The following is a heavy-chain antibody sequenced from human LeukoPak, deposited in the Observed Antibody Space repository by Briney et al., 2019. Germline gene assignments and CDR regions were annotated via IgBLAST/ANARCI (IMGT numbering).Heavy chain of an antibody. V-gene: IGHV1-69*13. CDR1: GGTFSSYA. CDR3: ATSTGYSSGWYYYFDY. J-gene: IGHJ4*02. Sequence: GASVKVSCKASGGTFSSYAISWVRQAPGQGLEWMGRIIPIFGTANYAQKFQGRVTITADESTSTAYMELSSLRSEDTAVYYCATSTGYSSGWYYYFDYWGQGTLVTVSS. CDR2: IIPIFGTA. D-gene: IGHD6-19*01.